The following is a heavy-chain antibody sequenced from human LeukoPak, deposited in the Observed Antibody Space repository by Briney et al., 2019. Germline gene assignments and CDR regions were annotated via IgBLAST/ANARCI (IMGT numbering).Heavy chain of an antibody. CDR2: INPNSGGT. CDR3: ATLRAYCGGDCGSKDDY. Sequence: ASVTVSCTASGYTLTGYYMHWVRQAPGQGLEWMGWINPNSGGTIYAQKFQGRVTMTEDTSTDTAYMELSSLRSEDTAVYYCATLRAYCGGDCGSKDDYWGQGTLVTVSS. V-gene: IGHV1-2*02. D-gene: IGHD2-21*02. J-gene: IGHJ4*02. CDR1: GYTLTGYY.